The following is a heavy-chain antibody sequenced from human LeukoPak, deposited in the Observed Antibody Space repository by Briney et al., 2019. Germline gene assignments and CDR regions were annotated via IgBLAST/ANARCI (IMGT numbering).Heavy chain of an antibody. D-gene: IGHD3-10*01. CDR1: GYTFTSYG. V-gene: IGHV1-18*01. CDR3: ARVPTMVRGVITPGDY. J-gene: IGHJ4*02. CDR2: ISAYNGST. Sequence: ASVKVSCKASGYTFTSYGISWVRQAPGQGLEWMGWISAYNGSTNYAQKLQGRVTMTTDTSTSTAYMELRSLRSDDTAVYYCARVPTMVRGVITPGDYWGQGTLVTVSS.